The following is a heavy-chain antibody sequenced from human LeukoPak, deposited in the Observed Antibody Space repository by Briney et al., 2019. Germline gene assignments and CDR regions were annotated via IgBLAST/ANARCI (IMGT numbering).Heavy chain of an antibody. Sequence: SVKVSCKASGGTFSSYAISWVRQAPGQGLEWMGRIIPIFGTANYAQKFQGRVTITTDESTSTAYMELSSLRSEDTAVYYCASTHCSSTSCYADYYYYYMDVWGKGTTVTVSS. CDR1: GGTFSSYA. J-gene: IGHJ6*03. D-gene: IGHD2-2*01. CDR3: ASTHCSSTSCYADYYYYYMDV. V-gene: IGHV1-69*05. CDR2: IIPIFGTA.